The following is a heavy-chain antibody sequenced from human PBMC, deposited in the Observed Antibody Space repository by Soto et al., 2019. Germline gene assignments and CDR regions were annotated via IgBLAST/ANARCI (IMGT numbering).Heavy chain of an antibody. J-gene: IGHJ6*02. Sequence: PGESLKISFKGSGYSFTSYLIGWVRQMPGKGLEWMGIIYPGDSDTRHSPSFQGQVTISADKSISTAYLQWSSLKASDTAMYYCWRGMYYGSGSYLSEDYYYYYGMDVWGQGTTVTFSS. V-gene: IGHV5-51*01. CDR2: IYPGDSDT. CDR3: WRGMYYGSGSYLSEDYYYYYGMDV. CDR1: GYSFTSYL. D-gene: IGHD3-10*01.